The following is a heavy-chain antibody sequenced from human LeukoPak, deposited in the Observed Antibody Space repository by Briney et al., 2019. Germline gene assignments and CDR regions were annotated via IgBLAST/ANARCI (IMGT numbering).Heavy chain of an antibody. J-gene: IGHJ6*02. CDR3: ARVREQDGMDV. D-gene: IGHD1-26*01. CDR2: ISSNGGST. V-gene: IGHV3-64*04. CDR1: GFTFSSYA. Sequence: GGSLRLSCSASGFTFSSYAMHWVRQAPGKGLEYVSAISSNGGSTYYADSVKGRFTISRDNAKNSLHLQMNSLRAEDTAVYYCARVREQDGMDVWGQGTTVTVSS.